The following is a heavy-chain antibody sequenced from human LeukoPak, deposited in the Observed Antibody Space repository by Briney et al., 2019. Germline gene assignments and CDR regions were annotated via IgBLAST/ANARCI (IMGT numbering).Heavy chain of an antibody. J-gene: IGHJ4*02. CDR3: ARGGGSFYNY. CDR2: IKQDGSER. CDR1: GLTISNYG. Sequence: GGSLRLSCTASGLTISNYGMSWVRQAPGKGLEWVANIKQDGSERYYVDSVKGRFTISRDNAKNSLYLQMNSLRVEDTAVYYCARGGGSFYNYWGQGTLVTVSS. D-gene: IGHD2-15*01. V-gene: IGHV3-7*04.